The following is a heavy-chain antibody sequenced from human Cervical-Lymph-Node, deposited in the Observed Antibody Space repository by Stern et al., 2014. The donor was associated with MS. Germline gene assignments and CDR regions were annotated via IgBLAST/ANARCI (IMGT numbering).Heavy chain of an antibody. V-gene: IGHV3-33*01. CDR1: GFTFSSRG. CDR3: AREGGNTAEYFQH. D-gene: IGHD4-23*01. CDR2: IYYDGSNR. Sequence: VQLVESGGGVVQPGRSLRLSCAASGFTFSSRGLHWFRQAPGKGLEWLAIIYYDGSNRYYADAVKGRFTSSRDNSKNTLYLQMNSLRAEDTAVYYCAREGGNTAEYFQHWGQGTLVTVSS. J-gene: IGHJ1*01.